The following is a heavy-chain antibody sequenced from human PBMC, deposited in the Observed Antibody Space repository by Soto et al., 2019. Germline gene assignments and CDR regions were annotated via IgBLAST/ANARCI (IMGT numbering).Heavy chain of an antibody. CDR3: AIVYCSSTSCLYDFCSGYSTGALIVADAFHI. CDR1: GYTFTSYG. V-gene: IGHV1-18*04. D-gene: IGHD2-2*01. Sequence: ASVKVSCKASGYTFTSYGISWVRQAPGQGLEWMGWISAYNGNTNYAQKLQGRVTMTTDTSTSTAYMELRSLRSDDTAVYYCAIVYCSSTSCLYDFCSGYSTGALIVADAFHIWGQGTMVTVSS. CDR2: ISAYNGNT. J-gene: IGHJ3*02.